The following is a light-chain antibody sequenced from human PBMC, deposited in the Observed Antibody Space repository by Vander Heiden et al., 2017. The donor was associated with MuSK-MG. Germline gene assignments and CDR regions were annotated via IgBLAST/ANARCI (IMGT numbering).Light chain of an antibody. V-gene: IGLV1-47*02. J-gene: IGLJ3*02. CDR3: SAQDDSRSGFV. CDR2: VNN. Sequence: QSVLTQPPSASGPHGQRVTISCSGRSSNIGSNYVYWSQQLQGTTPKLLVYVNNQRTSGVPDRFSGSKSGTSASLTTTGLRSEEEADYYWSAQDDSRSGFVFGGGTKITVL. CDR1: SSNIGSNY.